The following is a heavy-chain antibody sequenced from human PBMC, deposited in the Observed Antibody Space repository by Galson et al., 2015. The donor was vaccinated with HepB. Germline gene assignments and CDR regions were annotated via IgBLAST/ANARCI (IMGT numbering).Heavy chain of an antibody. CDR3: ARGNNYYYGMDV. CDR1: VGTFSSYA. V-gene: IGHV1-69*06. CDR2: IIPIFGTA. D-gene: IGHD2/OR15-2a*01. J-gene: IGHJ6*02. Sequence: SVKVSCKASVGTFSSYAISWVRQAPGQGLEWMGGIIPIFGTANYAQKFQGRVTITADKSTSTAYMELSSLRSEDTAVYYCARGNNYYYGMDVWGQGTTVTVSS.